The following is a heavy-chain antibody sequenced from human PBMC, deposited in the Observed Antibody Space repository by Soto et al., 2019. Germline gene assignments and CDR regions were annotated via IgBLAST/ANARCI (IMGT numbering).Heavy chain of an antibody. CDR1: GGSISSGGYY. CDR2: IYYSGST. CDR3: ARARHCGGDCSAFDI. J-gene: IGHJ3*02. V-gene: IGHV4-31*03. Sequence: SETLSLTCTVSGGSISSGGYYWSWIRQHPGKGLDWIGYIYYSGSTYYNPSLKSRVTISVDTSKNQFSLKLSSVTAADTAVYYCARARHCGGDCSAFDIWGQGTMVTVSS. D-gene: IGHD2-21*02.